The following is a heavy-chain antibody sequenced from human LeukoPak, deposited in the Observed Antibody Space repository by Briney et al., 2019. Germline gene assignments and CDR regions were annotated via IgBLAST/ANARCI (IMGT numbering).Heavy chain of an antibody. CDR1: GYTFTSYG. CDR2: ISAYNGNT. V-gene: IGHV1-18*01. CDR3: ARGHYYDSSGPDAFDI. Sequence: ASVKVSCKASGYTFTSYGISWVRQAPGQGLEWMGWISAYNGNTNYAQKLQGRVTMTTDTSTSTAYMELRSLRSDGTAVYYCARGHYYDSSGPDAFDIWGQGTMVTVSS. J-gene: IGHJ3*02. D-gene: IGHD3-22*01.